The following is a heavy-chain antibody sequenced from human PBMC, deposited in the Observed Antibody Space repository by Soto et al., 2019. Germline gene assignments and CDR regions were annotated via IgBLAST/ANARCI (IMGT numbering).Heavy chain of an antibody. J-gene: IGHJ4*02. CDR1: GGSISSYY. D-gene: IGHD3-3*01. Sequence: SETLSLTCTVSGGSISSYYWSWIRQPPGKGLEWIGYIYYSGSTNYNPSLKSRVTISVDTSKNQFSLKLSSVTAADTAVYYCARHNFWSGYYTSTVWGQGTLVTVSS. CDR2: IYYSGST. V-gene: IGHV4-59*08. CDR3: ARHNFWSGYYTSTV.